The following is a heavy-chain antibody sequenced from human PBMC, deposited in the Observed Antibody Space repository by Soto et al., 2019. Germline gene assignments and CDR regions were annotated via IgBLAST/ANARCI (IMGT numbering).Heavy chain of an antibody. CDR3: ARGHCTNGVCHSPDLQKNFDY. CDR1: GFTFSSYA. CDR2: ISYDGSNK. J-gene: IGHJ4*02. V-gene: IGHV3-30-3*01. D-gene: IGHD2-8*01. Sequence: GGSLRLSCAASGFTFSSYAMHWVRQAPGKGLEWVAVISYDGSNKYYADSVKGRFTISRDNSKNTLYLQMNSLRAEDTAVYYCARGHCTNGVCHSPDLQKNFDYWGQGTLVTVSS.